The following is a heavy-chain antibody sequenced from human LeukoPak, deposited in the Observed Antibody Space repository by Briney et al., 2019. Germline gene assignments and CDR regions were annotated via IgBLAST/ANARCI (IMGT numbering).Heavy chain of an antibody. J-gene: IGHJ4*02. D-gene: IGHD6-19*01. CDR1: GFTFSDYY. CDR2: ITNNGRKV. CDR3: ARGFEQWLAYPNDYFDY. V-gene: IGHV3-11*04. Sequence: MSGGSLRLSCTASGFTFSDYYMGWIRQAPGKGLEWVSYITNNGRKVYYADSVKGRFTISRDNAKNLLYLQMNSLRAEDTAVYYCARGFEQWLAYPNDYFDYWGQGTLVTVSS.